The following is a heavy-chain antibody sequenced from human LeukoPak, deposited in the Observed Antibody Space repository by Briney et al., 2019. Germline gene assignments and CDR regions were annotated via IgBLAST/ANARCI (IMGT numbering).Heavy chain of an antibody. J-gene: IGHJ4*02. Sequence: PSETLSLTCIVSGGSISSGDCYWSWIRQHPGKGLEWTGYIYYSGITYYNPSLKRRVSISVDTSKNQFSLKLSSVTAADTAVYFCASVTGIAAPIDYWGQGTLVTVSS. V-gene: IGHV4-31*03. CDR1: GGSISSGDCY. CDR2: IYYSGIT. CDR3: ASVTGIAAPIDY. D-gene: IGHD6-13*01.